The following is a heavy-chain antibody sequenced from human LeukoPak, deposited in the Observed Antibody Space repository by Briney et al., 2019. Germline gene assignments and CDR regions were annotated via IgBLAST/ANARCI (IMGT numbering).Heavy chain of an antibody. Sequence: GGSLRLSCAASGFTFSSYEMNWVRQAPGKGLEWVSYISTSGSTIYYADSVKGRFTISRDNAKNSLYLQMNSLRAEDTAVYYCARRDYASDYWGQGTLVSVSS. CDR1: GFTFSSYE. V-gene: IGHV3-48*03. CDR2: ISTSGSTI. D-gene: IGHD4-17*01. CDR3: ARRDYASDY. J-gene: IGHJ4*02.